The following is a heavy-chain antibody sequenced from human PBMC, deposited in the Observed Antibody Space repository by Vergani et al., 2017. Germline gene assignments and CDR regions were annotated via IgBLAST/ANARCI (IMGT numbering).Heavy chain of an antibody. V-gene: IGHV3-30*03. CDR2: ISYDGSNK. Sequence: QVQMVESGGGVVQPGRSLRLSCAASGFTFSSYGMHWVRQGPGKGLEWVAVISYDGSNKYYADSVKGRFTISRDNSKNTLYLQMNSLRAEDTAVYYCAAPSGWYEGGRLYWGQGTLVTVSS. D-gene: IGHD6-19*01. J-gene: IGHJ4*02. CDR3: AAPSGWYEGGRLY. CDR1: GFTFSSYG.